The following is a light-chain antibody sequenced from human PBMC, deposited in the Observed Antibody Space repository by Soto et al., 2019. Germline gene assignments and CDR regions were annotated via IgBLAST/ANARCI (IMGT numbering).Light chain of an antibody. V-gene: IGKV3-15*01. J-gene: IGKJ1*01. CDR1: QSVGSF. CDR3: QQYTNWPSWT. CDR2: GAS. Sequence: EKVMTQSPATLSMSPGERATLSCRASQSVGSFLAWYQQKPGQAPRLLIYGASTRATGIPARFSGSGSGTAVTLTINSLQSEDFAVYYCQQYTNWPSWTFGQGTKVE.